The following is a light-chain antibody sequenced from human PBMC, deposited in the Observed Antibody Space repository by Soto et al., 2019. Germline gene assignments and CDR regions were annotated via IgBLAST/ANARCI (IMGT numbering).Light chain of an antibody. CDR1: QSISSW. Sequence: DIQMTQSPSTLSASVGDRVTITCRASQSISSWLAWYQQKPGKAPKLLIYDVSTLERGVPSRFSGSGSGTEFTLTISSLQPVDFATYYCQQYNIFWTFGQGTKVDIK. V-gene: IGKV1-5*01. CDR2: DVS. CDR3: QQYNIFWT. J-gene: IGKJ1*01.